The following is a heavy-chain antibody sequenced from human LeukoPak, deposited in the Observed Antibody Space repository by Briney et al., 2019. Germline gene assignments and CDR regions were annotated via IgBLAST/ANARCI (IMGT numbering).Heavy chain of an antibody. D-gene: IGHD3-3*01. J-gene: IGHJ4*02. Sequence: ASVKVSCKASGYTFTGYYMHWVRQAPGHGLEWMGWINPNSGGTNYAQKFQGRVTMTRDTSISTAYMELSRLRSDDTAVYYCARVAPNYDFWSGYYDYWGQGTLVTVSS. CDR2: INPNSGGT. CDR3: ARVAPNYDFWSGYYDY. CDR1: GYTFTGYY. V-gene: IGHV1-2*02.